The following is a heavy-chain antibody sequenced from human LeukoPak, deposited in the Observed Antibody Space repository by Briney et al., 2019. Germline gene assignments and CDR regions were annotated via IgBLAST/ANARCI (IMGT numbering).Heavy chain of an antibody. CDR1: GDSVSINSAA. Sequence: SQTLSLTCAISGDSVSINSAAWNWIRQSPSRGLEWLGRTYQRSKWYNDYAVSVKSRITINPDISKNQFSLQLNSVTPEDTAVYYCALKGSLVPAAIRGGSWFDPWGQGTLATVSS. J-gene: IGHJ5*02. D-gene: IGHD2-2*02. CDR3: ALKGSLVPAAIRGGSWFDP. V-gene: IGHV6-1*01. CDR2: TYQRSKWYN.